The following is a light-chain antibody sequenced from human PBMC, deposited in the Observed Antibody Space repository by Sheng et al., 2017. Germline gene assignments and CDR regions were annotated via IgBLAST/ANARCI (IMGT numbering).Light chain of an antibody. CDR1: QSIGTS. V-gene: IGKV1-5*03. CDR2: KAS. J-gene: IGKJ1*01. CDR3: QQYKSYSGWS. Sequence: DIQLTQSPSTLSASVGDRVTITCRARQSIGTSLAWYQQKPGKAPKLLIYKASNLQSGVPLRFRGSGSGTEFTLTISRMQPDDFATYSCQQYKSYSGWSFGQGTKVEV.